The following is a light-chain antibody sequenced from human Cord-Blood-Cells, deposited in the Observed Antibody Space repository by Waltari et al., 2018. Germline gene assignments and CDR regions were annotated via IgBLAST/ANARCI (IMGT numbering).Light chain of an antibody. V-gene: IGLV2-14*01. CDR2: EVS. CDR3: SSYTSSSVV. Sequence: QSALTQPASVSGSPGQSIPIPCPGTSSDVGGYNSVSWYQQHPGKAPKLMIYEVSNRPSGVSNRFSGSKSGNTASLTISGLQAEDEADYYCSSYTSSSVVFGGGTKLTVL. CDR1: SSDVGGYNS. J-gene: IGLJ2*01.